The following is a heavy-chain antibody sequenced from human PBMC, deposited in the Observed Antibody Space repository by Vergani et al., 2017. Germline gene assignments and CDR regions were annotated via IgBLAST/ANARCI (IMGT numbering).Heavy chain of an antibody. Sequence: QVQLVQSGAEVKKPGASVKVSCKASGYTFTGYYIQWVRQAPGQGLEWMGWINPNSGGTNYAQKFQGRVTMTRDTSISTSYVELSRLRSDDTAVYYCARDSDYDILTGLWDYWGQGTLVTVSS. J-gene: IGHJ4*02. V-gene: IGHV1-2*02. CDR1: GYTFTGYY. CDR2: INPNSGGT. CDR3: ARDSDYDILTGLWDY. D-gene: IGHD3-9*01.